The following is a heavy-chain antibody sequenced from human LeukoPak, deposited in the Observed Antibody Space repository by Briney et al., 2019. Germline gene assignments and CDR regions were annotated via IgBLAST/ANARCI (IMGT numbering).Heavy chain of an antibody. Sequence: ASVKVSCKASGYTFTGYYMHWVRQAPGQGLEWMGWINPNSGGTNYAQKFQGRVTMTRDTSISTAYMELSRLRSDDTAVYYCARVASDYYDNWFDPWGQGTLVTVSS. CDR3: ARVASDYYDNWFDP. D-gene: IGHD3-10*01. V-gene: IGHV1-2*02. CDR2: INPNSGGT. J-gene: IGHJ5*02. CDR1: GYTFTGYY.